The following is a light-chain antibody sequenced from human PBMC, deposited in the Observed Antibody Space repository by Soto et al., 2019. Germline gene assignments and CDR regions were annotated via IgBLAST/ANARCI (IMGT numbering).Light chain of an antibody. J-gene: IGKJ1*01. V-gene: IGKV2-30*01. CDR2: NVS. Sequence: VMTQSPPSLTVTPGEPASISCRSSRSLVFSDGNTYLHWFQQRPGQSPRRLIDNVSNRDSGVPDRFTGSGSGTDFTLEISRVEAEDVGMYYCMHSIDWPWTFGQGTKVDNK. CDR1: RSLVFSDGNTY. CDR3: MHSIDWPWT.